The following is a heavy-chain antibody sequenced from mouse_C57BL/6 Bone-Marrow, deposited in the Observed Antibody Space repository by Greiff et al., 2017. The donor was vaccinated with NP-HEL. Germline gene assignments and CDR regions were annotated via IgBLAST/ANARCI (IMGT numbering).Heavy chain of an antibody. V-gene: IGHV5-17*01. CDR1: GFTFSDYG. CDR3: SRSSKLGRSFDY. Sequence: DVKLVESGGGLVKPGGSLKLSCAASGFTFSDYGMHWVRQAPEKGLEWVAYISSGSSTIYYADTVKGRFTISRDNAKNTLFLQMTSLRSEDTAMYYCSRSSKLGRSFDYWGQGTTLTVSS. J-gene: IGHJ2*01. D-gene: IGHD4-1*01. CDR2: ISSGSSTI.